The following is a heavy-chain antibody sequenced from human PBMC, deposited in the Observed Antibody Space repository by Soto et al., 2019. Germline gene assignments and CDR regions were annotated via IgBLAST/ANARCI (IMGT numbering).Heavy chain of an antibody. D-gene: IGHD2-2*01. Sequence: QVQLVESGGGVAQPGRSLRLSCEASGFSFSSYGMHWVRQAPGKGLEWVAIIYYDGSNTYYADSVKGRFNISRDNSKNTLYLQMNSLRDDDTAVYYCVRQAVDAFFVPVASGFDSWCQGTLVTVSS. J-gene: IGHJ5*01. CDR3: VRQAVDAFFVPVASGFDS. CDR1: GFSFSSYG. V-gene: IGHV3-33*01. CDR2: IYYDGSNT.